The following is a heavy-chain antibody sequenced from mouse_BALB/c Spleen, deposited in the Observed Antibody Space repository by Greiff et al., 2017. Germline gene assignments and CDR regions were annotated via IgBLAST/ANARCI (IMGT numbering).Heavy chain of an antibody. Sequence: EVKLEESGAGLVQPGGSLKFSCAASGFTFSSFGMHWVRQAPEKGLEWIAYISSDSSTIYYAATVKGRFTIARDNTKNTLFLQMTSLRSEDTAMYYCARGGYGNWDAMDDWGQGTSVTVSS. D-gene: IGHD2-10*02. CDR2: ISSDSSTI. V-gene: IGHV5-17*02. J-gene: IGHJ4*01. CDR3: ARGGYGNWDAMDD. CDR1: GFTFSSFG.